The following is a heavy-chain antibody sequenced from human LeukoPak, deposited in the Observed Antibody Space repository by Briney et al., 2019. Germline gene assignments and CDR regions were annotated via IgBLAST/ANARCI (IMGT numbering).Heavy chain of an antibody. CDR1: GFTFSSYG. Sequence: PGRSLRLSCAASGFTFSSYGMHWVRQAPGRGLEWVAVIWYDGSNKYYADSVKGRFTISRDNSKNTLYLQMNSLRAEDTAVYYCAKDRSPIAARLFDYWGQGTLVTVSS. D-gene: IGHD6-6*01. CDR3: AKDRSPIAARLFDY. J-gene: IGHJ4*02. V-gene: IGHV3-33*06. CDR2: IWYDGSNK.